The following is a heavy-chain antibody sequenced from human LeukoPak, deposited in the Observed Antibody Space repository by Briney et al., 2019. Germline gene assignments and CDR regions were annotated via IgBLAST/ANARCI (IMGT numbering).Heavy chain of an antibody. D-gene: IGHD2-8*01. V-gene: IGHV4-34*01. J-gene: IGHJ6*02. CDR1: GGSISSYY. CDR2: INHSGST. Sequence: SETLSLTCTVSGGSISSYYWSWIRQPPGKGLEWIGEINHSGSTNYNPSLKSRVTISVDTSKNQFSLKLSSVTAADTAVYYCARVLMVYATLQLYYYYYGMDVWGQGTTVTVSS. CDR3: ARVLMVYATLQLYYYYYGMDV.